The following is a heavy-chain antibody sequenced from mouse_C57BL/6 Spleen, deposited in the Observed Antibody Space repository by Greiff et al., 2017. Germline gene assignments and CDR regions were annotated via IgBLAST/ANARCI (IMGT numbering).Heavy chain of an antibody. D-gene: IGHD1-1*01. J-gene: IGHJ4*01. Sequence: LQESGPELVKPGASVKISCKASGYAFSSSWMNWVKQRPGKGLEWIGRIYPGDGDTNYNGKFKGKATLTADKSSSTAYMQLSSLTSEDSAVYFCADGSSYAMDYWGQGTSVTVSS. V-gene: IGHV1-82*01. CDR3: ADGSSYAMDY. CDR1: GYAFSSSW. CDR2: IYPGDGDT.